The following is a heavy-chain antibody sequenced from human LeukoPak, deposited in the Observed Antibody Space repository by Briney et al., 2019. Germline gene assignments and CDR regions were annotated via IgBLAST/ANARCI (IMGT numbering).Heavy chain of an antibody. V-gene: IGHV4-34*01. CDR2: INHSGST. CDR1: GGPFSGYY. CDR3: ARERTTDYGDYSRKAFDI. J-gene: IGHJ3*02. Sequence: SETLSLTCAVYGGPFSGYYWSWIRQPPGKGLEWIGEINHSGSTNYNPSLKSRVTISVDTSKNQFSLKLSSVTAADTAVYYCARERTTDYGDYSRKAFDIWGQGTMVTVSS. D-gene: IGHD4-17*01.